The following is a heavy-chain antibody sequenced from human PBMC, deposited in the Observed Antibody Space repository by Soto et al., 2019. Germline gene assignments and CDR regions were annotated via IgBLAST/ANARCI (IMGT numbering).Heavy chain of an antibody. CDR2: IYYSGST. J-gene: IGHJ4*02. V-gene: IGHV4-59*01. Sequence: SETLSLTCTVSGGSISSYYWSWIRQPPGKGLEWIGYIYYSGSTNYNPSLKSRVTISVDTSKNQFSLKLSSVTAADTAVYYCASIKAGDYFDYWGQGTLVTVSS. CDR3: ASIKAGDYFDY. CDR1: GGSISSYY.